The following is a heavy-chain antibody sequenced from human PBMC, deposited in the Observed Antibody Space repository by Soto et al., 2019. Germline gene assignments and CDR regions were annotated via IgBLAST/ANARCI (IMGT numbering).Heavy chain of an antibody. V-gene: IGHV4-4*02. D-gene: IGHD6-19*01. J-gene: IGHJ4*02. CDR3: ARYAFDSSCWYGGGYYFDY. CDR2: IYHSGST. Sequence: QVQLQESGPGLVKPSGTLSLTCAVSGGSISSSNWWRWVRQPPGKGLEWIGEIYHSGSTNYNPSLMSRVPLSIDKSKNQSSLKRSSVAAADTAVYYCARYAFDSSCWYGGGYYFDYWGQGTLVTVSS. CDR1: GGSISSSNW.